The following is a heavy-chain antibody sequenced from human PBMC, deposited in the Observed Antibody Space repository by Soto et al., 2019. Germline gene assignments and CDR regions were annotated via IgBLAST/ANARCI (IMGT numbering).Heavy chain of an antibody. CDR3: ERDAGVGRLGFGRGYYYCLDV. D-gene: IGHD3-10*01. CDR2: INSDGSST. CDR1: GFTFSSYW. V-gene: IGHV3-74*01. Sequence: EVQLVESGGGLVQPGGSLRLSCAASGFTFSSYWMHWVRPAPGKGLVWVSRINSDGSSTSYADSVKVRFTISRDNAKNTLYLEINSLGGEDTAVYYCERDAGVGRLGFGRGYYYCLDVWCQGTTVTVSS. J-gene: IGHJ6*02.